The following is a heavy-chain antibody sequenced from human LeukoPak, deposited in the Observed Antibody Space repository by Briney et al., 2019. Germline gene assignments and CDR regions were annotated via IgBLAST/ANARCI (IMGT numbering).Heavy chain of an antibody. J-gene: IGHJ4*02. CDR3: ARRRYYYGSGSPINFDY. CDR1: GGSISSSSYY. Sequence: SETLSLTCTVSGGSISSSSYYWGWIRQPPGKGLEWIGSIYYSGSTYYNPSLKSRVTISVDTSKNQFSLKLSSVTAADTAVYYCARRRYYYGSGSPINFDYWGQGTLVTVSS. D-gene: IGHD3-10*01. CDR2: IYYSGST. V-gene: IGHV4-39*01.